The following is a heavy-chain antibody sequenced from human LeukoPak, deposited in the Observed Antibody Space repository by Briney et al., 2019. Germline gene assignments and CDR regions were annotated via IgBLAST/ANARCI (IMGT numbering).Heavy chain of an antibody. V-gene: IGHV3-11*01. J-gene: IGHJ4*02. Sequence: PGGSLRLSCAASGFTFDYYYMTWIRQAPGKGLEWVSYISSSGRTMFYADSVKGRFTVSRGNAKNSLYLQMNTLRAEDTAVYYCARVGPCYDLDNWGQGTLVTVSS. CDR2: ISSSGRTM. D-gene: IGHD3-3*01. CDR1: GFTFDYYY. CDR3: ARVGPCYDLDN.